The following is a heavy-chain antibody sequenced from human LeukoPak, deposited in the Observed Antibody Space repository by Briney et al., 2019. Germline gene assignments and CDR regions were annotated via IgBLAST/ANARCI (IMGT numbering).Heavy chain of an antibody. CDR1: GFTFDGYS. Sequence: GGSLRLSCAASGFTFDGYSMSWVRQAPGKGLEWVSGINWNGGSTGYADSVKGRFTISRDNAKNSLYLQMNSLRAEDTALYHCARDRSSTSSPNWFDPWGQGTLVTVSS. CDR3: ARDRSSTSSPNWFDP. CDR2: INWNGGST. D-gene: IGHD2-2*01. V-gene: IGHV3-20*01. J-gene: IGHJ5*02.